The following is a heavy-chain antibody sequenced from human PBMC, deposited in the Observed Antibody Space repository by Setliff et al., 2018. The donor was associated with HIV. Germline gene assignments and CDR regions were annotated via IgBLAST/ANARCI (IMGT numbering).Heavy chain of an antibody. CDR1: GYTFTGYY. CDR2: INPHSGDT. CDR3: ARDLFTSGSDRSRQAGYYYYYYMDV. D-gene: IGHD3-10*01. J-gene: IGHJ6*03. V-gene: IGHV1-2*02. Sequence: ASVKVSCKASGYTFTGYYMHWVRQAPGQGLEWMGWINPHSGDTNYAQKFQGRVTLTTDTSTSTAYMELRRLRSDDTAVYYCARDLFTSGSDRSRQAGYYYYYYMDVWGKGTTVTVSS.